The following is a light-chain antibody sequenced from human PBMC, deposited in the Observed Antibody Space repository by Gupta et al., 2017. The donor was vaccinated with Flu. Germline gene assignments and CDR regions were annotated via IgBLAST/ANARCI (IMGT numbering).Light chain of an antibody. Sequence: GTLSLSPGESATLSSRASQSVNSNYLAWYQQKPGQAPRRLIYGASRRPTDIPDRFSGSGSGTDFTLTISRLEPEDFAVYYCQQYGSSSLSFGGGTKVEIK. V-gene: IGKV3-20*01. CDR3: QQYGSSSLS. J-gene: IGKJ4*01. CDR1: QSVNSNY. CDR2: GAS.